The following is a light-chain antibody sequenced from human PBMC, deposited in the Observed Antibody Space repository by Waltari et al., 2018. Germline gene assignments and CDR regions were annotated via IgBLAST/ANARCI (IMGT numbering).Light chain of an antibody. Sequence: EVVMTQSPVSLSVTLGQAASISCKSSQSLDPVNVNTYLNWFHQRPGHTPRRLIYWVFNRDSGVPDRFSGSGSGTECTLRISRVESEDVGVYYCMQDTHWPYTFGQGTQLEIK. J-gene: IGKJ2*01. CDR1: QSLDPVNVNTY. V-gene: IGKV2-30*02. CDR3: MQDTHWPYT. CDR2: WVF.